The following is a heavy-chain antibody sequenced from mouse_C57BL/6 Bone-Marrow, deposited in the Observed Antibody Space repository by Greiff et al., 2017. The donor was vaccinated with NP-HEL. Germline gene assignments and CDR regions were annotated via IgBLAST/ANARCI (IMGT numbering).Heavy chain of an antibody. CDR2: ISSGGSYT. D-gene: IGHD1-1*01. Sequence: EVQVVESGGDLVKPGGSLKLSCAASGFTFSSYGMSWVRQTPDKRLEWVATISSGGSYTYYPDSVKGRFNISRDNAKNTLYLQMSSLKSEDTAMYYCARRSITTVVEDWYFDVWGTGTTVTVSS. V-gene: IGHV5-6*01. CDR3: ARRSITTVVEDWYFDV. CDR1: GFTFSSYG. J-gene: IGHJ1*03.